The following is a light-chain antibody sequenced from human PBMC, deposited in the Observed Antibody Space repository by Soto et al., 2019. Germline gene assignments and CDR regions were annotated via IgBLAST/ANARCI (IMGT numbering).Light chain of an antibody. CDR1: QSVINSY. CDR2: GAS. Sequence: EIVLTQSPGTLSLSSGERATLSCRASQSVINSYLAWYQQKPGQAPRLLMYGASTRATGIPDRFTGSGFGTDFTLTISRLEPEDFAVYYCQQYGSSPNTFGQGTKVEIK. J-gene: IGKJ1*01. CDR3: QQYGSSPNT. V-gene: IGKV3-20*01.